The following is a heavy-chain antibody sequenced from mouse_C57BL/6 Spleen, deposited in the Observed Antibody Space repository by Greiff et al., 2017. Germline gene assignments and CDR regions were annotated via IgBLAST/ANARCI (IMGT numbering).Heavy chain of an antibody. J-gene: IGHJ3*01. V-gene: IGHV1-80*01. D-gene: IGHD1-1*01. CDR1: GYAFSSYW. CDR2: IYPGDGDT. CDR3: ARSGYDGSSSFAY. Sequence: QVQLQQSGAELVKPGASVKISCKASGYAFSSYWMNWVKQRPGKGLEWIGQIYPGDGDTNYNGKFKGKATLTADKSSSTAYMQLSSLTSEDSAVYFCARSGYDGSSSFAYWGQGTLVTVSA.